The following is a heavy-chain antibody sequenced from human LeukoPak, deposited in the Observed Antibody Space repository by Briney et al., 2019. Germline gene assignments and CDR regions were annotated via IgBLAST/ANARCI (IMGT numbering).Heavy chain of an antibody. V-gene: IGHV4-34*01. CDR1: GGSFRGYN. CDR2: INHSGTT. J-gene: IGHJ4*02. Sequence: ASETLSLTCAVYGGSFRGYNWAWIRHPPGKGLEWIGEINHSGTTNYNPSLKSRVSISVDTSKNQFSLKLSSVTAADTAVYYCARARRGSTSSPFRSSIAARNYFDYWGQGTLVTVSS. D-gene: IGHD6-6*01. CDR3: ARARRGSTSSPFRSSIAARNYFDY.